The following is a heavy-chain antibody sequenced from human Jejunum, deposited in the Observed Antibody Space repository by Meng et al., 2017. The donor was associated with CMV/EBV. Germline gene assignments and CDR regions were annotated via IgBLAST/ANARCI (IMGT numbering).Heavy chain of an antibody. CDR1: FTFSCYW. Sequence: FTFSCYWVHWVLQAPGEGLVWVSRISSDGSSTSYADSVTGRFTISRDNAKNPLYLQMNSLRAEDTAVYYCVREGATGGDTGGDFDYWGQGPLVTVSS. D-gene: IGHD1-26*01. CDR3: VREGATGGDTGGDFDY. J-gene: IGHJ4*02. CDR2: ISSDGSST. V-gene: IGHV3-74*01.